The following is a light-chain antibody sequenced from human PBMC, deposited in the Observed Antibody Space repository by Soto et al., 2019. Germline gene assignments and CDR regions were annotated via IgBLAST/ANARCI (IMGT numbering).Light chain of an antibody. V-gene: IGKV3-20*01. CDR1: QIFSSTS. J-gene: IGKJ1*01. CDR3: QQYDSSPRT. CDR2: GAS. Sequence: EIVMTQSPASLSVSPWERATLSCMASQIFSSTSLAWYQQKPSQAPRLLIYGASNRATGIPDRFSGSGSGTDFILTISRLEPEDFAVYYCQQYDSSPRTFGQGTKVDIK.